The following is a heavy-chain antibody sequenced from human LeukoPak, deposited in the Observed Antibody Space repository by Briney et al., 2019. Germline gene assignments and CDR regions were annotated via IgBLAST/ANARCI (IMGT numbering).Heavy chain of an antibody. D-gene: IGHD5-18*01. CDR1: GASFSGYY. V-gene: IGHV4-34*01. CDR3: ARVGHGGYSYGYSNWFDP. Sequence: SETLSLTCAVYGASFSGYYWSWIRQPPGKGLEWLGEINHSGSTNYNPSLKSRVTISVDTSKNQFSLKLSSVTAADTAVYYCARVGHGGYSYGYSNWFDPWGQGTLVTVSS. CDR2: INHSGST. J-gene: IGHJ5*02.